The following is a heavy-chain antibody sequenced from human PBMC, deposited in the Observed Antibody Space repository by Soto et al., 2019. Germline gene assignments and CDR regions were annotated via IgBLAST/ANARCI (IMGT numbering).Heavy chain of an antibody. J-gene: IGHJ4*02. V-gene: IGHV4-31*03. CDR3: ARSGYSYGPNPLLY. Sequence: QVQLQESGPGLVKPSQTLSLTCTVSGGSISSGGYYWSWIRQHPGKGLEWIGYIYYSGSTYYNPSLKSRVTIAVDTSKNQSSLKLSSVTAADTAVYYCARSGYSYGPNPLLYWGQGTLVTVSS. D-gene: IGHD5-18*01. CDR2: IYYSGST. CDR1: GGSISSGGYY.